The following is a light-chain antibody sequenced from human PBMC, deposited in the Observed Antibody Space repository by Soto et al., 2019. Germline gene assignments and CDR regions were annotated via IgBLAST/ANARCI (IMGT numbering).Light chain of an antibody. CDR3: QTGDTGIRV. CDR2: LNSDGSH. Sequence: QLVLTQSPSASASLGASVKLTCTLSSGHRTYAIAWHQQQPEKGPRYLMKLNSDGSHSKGDGIPDRFSGSSFGAERYLTISSLQSEDEADYYCQTGDTGIRVFGGGTKLTVL. CDR1: SGHRTYA. V-gene: IGLV4-69*01. J-gene: IGLJ3*02.